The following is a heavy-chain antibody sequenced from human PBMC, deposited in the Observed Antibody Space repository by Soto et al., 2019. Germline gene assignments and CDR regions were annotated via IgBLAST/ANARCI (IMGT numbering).Heavy chain of an antibody. CDR2: ISSSGSTI. CDR1: GFTFSEYY. V-gene: IGHV3-11*01. D-gene: IGHD3-3*01. Sequence: GSLRLSCAASGFTFSEYYMSWIRQAPGKGLEWVSYISSSGSTIYYADSVKGRFTISRDNAKNSLYLQMNSLRAEDAAVYYCARDRDFWSGYSDYWGQGTLVTVSS. CDR3: ARDRDFWSGYSDY. J-gene: IGHJ4*02.